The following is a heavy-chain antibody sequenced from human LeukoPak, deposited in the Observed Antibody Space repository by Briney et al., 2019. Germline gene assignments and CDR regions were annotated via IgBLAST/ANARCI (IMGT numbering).Heavy chain of an antibody. D-gene: IGHD5-12*01. Sequence: SETLSLTCAVSGGSISSGGYSWSWVRQPPGKGLEWIGYIYHSGSTYYNPSLKSRVTISVDRSKNQFSLKLSSVTAADTAVYYCAREADSGYGGGSYYFDYWGQGTLVTVSS. V-gene: IGHV4-30-2*01. CDR2: IYHSGST. CDR3: AREADSGYGGGSYYFDY. J-gene: IGHJ4*02. CDR1: GGSISSGGYS.